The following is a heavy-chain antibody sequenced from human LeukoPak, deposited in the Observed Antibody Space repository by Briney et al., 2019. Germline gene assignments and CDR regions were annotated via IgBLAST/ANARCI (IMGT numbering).Heavy chain of an antibody. CDR3: AKIIAAAGRYYMDV. CDR2: IYHSGST. J-gene: IGHJ6*03. V-gene: IGHV4-38-2*01. CDR1: GYSISNGYY. Sequence: SETLSLTSAVSGYSISNGYYWGWIRQPPGKGLEWIGSIYHSGSTYYNPSRKSRVTISVDTSKNQFSLKLSSVTAADTAVYYCAKIIAAAGRYYMDVWGKGTTVTVSS. D-gene: IGHD6-13*01.